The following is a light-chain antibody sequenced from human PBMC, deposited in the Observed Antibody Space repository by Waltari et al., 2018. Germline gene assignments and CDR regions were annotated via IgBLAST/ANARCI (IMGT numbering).Light chain of an antibody. V-gene: IGLV2-14*01. Sequence: QSALTQPASVSGSPGQSITISCTGTSSDIGYFNYISWYPHHPGKAPKLIIYDLNNRPSGISNRFSGSKSGNTASLTISGLQAEDEADYYCSSYTRATTLPRVFGGGTKLTVL. CDR3: SSYTRATTLPRV. CDR1: SSDIGYFNY. J-gene: IGLJ3*02. CDR2: DLN.